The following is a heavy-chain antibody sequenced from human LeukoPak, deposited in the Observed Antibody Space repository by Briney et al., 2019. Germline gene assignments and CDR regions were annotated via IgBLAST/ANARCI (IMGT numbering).Heavy chain of an antibody. V-gene: IGHV3-53*01. J-gene: IGHJ3*01. CDR2: ICGDGRL. CDR3: ARERDDKAMSGFSSFDV. Sequence: GGSLRLSPPSSGFTDSNKVGTGERQAPGMGLEWVSVICGDGRLFYADSVKGRFSVSRDNSENTVYLQVTSLRADDTAVYFCARERDDKAMSGFSSFDVWGQGTFVIVSS. CDR1: GFTDSNKV. D-gene: IGHD3-22*01.